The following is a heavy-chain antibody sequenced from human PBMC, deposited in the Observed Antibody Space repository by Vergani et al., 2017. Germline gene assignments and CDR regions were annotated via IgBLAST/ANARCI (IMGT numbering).Heavy chain of an antibody. D-gene: IGHD2-2*01. CDR3: ARSILGYCSSTSCYANGYYYYYMDV. CDR2: IYYSGST. V-gene: IGHV4-31*03. J-gene: IGHJ6*03. CDR1: GGSISSGGYY. Sequence: QVQLQESGPGLVKPSQTLSLTCTVSGGSISSGGYYWSWIRQHPGKGLEWIGYIYYSGSTYYNPSIKRRVTISVDTSKNQFSLKLSSVTAADTAVYYCARSILGYCSSTSCYANGYYYYYMDVWGKGTTVTVSS.